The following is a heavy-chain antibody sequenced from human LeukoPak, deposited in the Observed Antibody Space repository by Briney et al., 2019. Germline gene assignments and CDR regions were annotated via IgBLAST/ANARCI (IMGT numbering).Heavy chain of an antibody. J-gene: IGHJ4*02. D-gene: IGHD1-26*01. V-gene: IGHV4-59*01. CDR2: IYYSGST. CDR1: GGSISSYY. Sequence: KPSETLSLTCTVSGGSISSYYWSWIRQPPGKGLGWIGYIYYSGSTNYNPSLKSRVTISVDTSKNQFSLKLSSVTAADTAVYYCARVLTGDLDYWGQGTLVTVSS. CDR3: ARVLTGDLDY.